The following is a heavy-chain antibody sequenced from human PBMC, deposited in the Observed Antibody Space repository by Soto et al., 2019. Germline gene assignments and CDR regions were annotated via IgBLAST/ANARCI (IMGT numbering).Heavy chain of an antibody. Sequence: PSLTLSLTCTVSGGAISSYYWSWIRQPPGKGLECIGYIYYSGSTNYNPSLKSRVTISVDTSRNQFSLKLSSVTAADTAVYYCARACPNYFDDWGQGTLVTVSS. CDR1: GGAISSYY. CDR3: ARACPNYFDD. V-gene: IGHV4-59*08. CDR2: IYYSGST. J-gene: IGHJ4*02.